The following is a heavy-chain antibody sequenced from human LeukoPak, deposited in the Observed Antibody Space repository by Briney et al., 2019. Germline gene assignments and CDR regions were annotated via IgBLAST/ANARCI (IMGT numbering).Heavy chain of an antibody. D-gene: IGHD6-13*01. V-gene: IGHV3-23*01. J-gene: IGHJ4*02. Sequence: GGSLRLSCAAPGFTFSSYAMSWVRQAPGKGLEWVSAISGSGGSTYYADSVKGRFTISRDNSKNTLYLQMNSLRAEDTAVYYCAKSLGGSSWYSYWGQGTLVTVSS. CDR1: GFTFSSYA. CDR2: ISGSGGST. CDR3: AKSLGGSSWYSY.